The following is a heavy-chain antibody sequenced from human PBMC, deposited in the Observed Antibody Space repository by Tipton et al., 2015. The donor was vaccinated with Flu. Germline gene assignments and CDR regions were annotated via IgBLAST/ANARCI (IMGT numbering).Heavy chain of an antibody. D-gene: IGHD1-26*01. V-gene: IGHV3-7*01. CDR3: ARAVGAAGSL. CDR2: IKEDGSVK. J-gene: IGHJ3*01. Sequence: SLRLSCAASGFTFSSYWMSWVRQAPENGLEWVANIKEDGSVKYYVESVRGRFTISRDNAKKSVYLQMSSLRAEDTAVYYCARAVGAAGSLWGQGTMVTVSS. CDR1: GFTFSSYW.